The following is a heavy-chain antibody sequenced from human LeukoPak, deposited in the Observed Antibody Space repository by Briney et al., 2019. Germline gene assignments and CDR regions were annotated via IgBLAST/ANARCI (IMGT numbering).Heavy chain of an antibody. Sequence: GGSLRLSCAASGFTFSSYGMHWVRQAPGKGLEWVAFIRYDGSNKYYADSVKGRFTTSRDNSKNTLYLQMNSLRAEDTAVYYCAKDGSLCSSTSCHRGYFDYWGQGTLVTVSS. D-gene: IGHD2-2*01. CDR3: AKDGSLCSSTSCHRGYFDY. CDR2: IRYDGSNK. V-gene: IGHV3-30*02. J-gene: IGHJ4*02. CDR1: GFTFSSYG.